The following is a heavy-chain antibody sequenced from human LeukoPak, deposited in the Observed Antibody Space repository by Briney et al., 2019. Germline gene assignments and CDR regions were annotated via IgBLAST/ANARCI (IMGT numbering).Heavy chain of an antibody. J-gene: IGHJ4*02. CDR3: ARDFVDYGDDGGPPGDY. Sequence: KPGGSLRLSCAASGFNFSEYTMTWVRQAPGKGLEWVASINGATNYIYYRDSVKGRFTISRDNAKNSLYLQMKSLRAEDTAVNYCARDFVDYGDDGGPPGDYWGQGTLVTVSS. CDR2: INGATNYI. D-gene: IGHD4-17*01. CDR1: GFNFSEYT. V-gene: IGHV3-21*01.